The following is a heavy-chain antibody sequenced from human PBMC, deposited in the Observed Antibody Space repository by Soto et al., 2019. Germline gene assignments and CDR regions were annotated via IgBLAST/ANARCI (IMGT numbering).Heavy chain of an antibody. J-gene: IGHJ4*02. CDR1: GYTFTGYY. CDR2: INPNSGGT. D-gene: IGHD6-13*01. V-gene: IGHV1-2*04. Sequence: ASVKVSCKASGYTFTGYYMHWVRQAPGQGLEWMGWINPNSGGTNYAQKFQGWVTMTRDTSISTAYMELSRLRSDDTAVYYCARDRGEQLVLFNFDYWGQGTLVTVSS. CDR3: ARDRGEQLVLFNFDY.